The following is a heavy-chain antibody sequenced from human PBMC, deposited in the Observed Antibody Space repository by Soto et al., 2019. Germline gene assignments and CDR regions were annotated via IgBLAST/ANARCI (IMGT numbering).Heavy chain of an antibody. CDR2: ISWNSGKI. D-gene: IGHD1-7*01. CDR1: GFAVDDHA. J-gene: IGHJ6*02. V-gene: IGHV3-9*01. CDR3: AKDKSNEELSVYYYNGLDV. Sequence: EVQLVESGGGLVQPGRSLTLSCEASGFAVDDHAMHWVRQVPGKGLEWVSSISWNSGKIGYAVSVKGRFTISRDNAKNFVYLQMNSLRTEDTALYYCAKDKSNEELSVYYYNGLDVWGQGTTVIVSS.